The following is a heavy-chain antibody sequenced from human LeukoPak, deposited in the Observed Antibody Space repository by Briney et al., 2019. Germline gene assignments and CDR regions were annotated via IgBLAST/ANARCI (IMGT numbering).Heavy chain of an antibody. D-gene: IGHD1-26*01. CDR3: ARDNSVGETAWWFDP. J-gene: IGHJ5*02. CDR2: IIPIFGTA. Sequence: ASVKVSCKASGYTFTSYAMNWVRQAPGQGLEWMGGIIPIFGTANYAQKFQGRVTITADESTSTAYMELTSLTSDDTAVYYCARDNSVGETAWWFDPWGQGTLVTVSS. V-gene: IGHV1-69*13. CDR1: GYTFTSYA.